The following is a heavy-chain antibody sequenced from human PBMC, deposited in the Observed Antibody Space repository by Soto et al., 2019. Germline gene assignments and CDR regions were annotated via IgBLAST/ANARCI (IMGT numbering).Heavy chain of an antibody. CDR2: IYPGDSDT. Sequence: GESLKISCKGSGYSFTSCWIGWVRQMPGKGLEWMGIIYPGDSDTRYSPSFQGQVTISADKSISTAYLQWSSLKASDTAMYYCARLSGDGYNSYYAGMDVWGQGTKVTVYS. D-gene: IGHD5-12*01. CDR3: ARLSGDGYNSYYAGMDV. CDR1: GYSFTSCW. V-gene: IGHV5-51*01. J-gene: IGHJ6*02.